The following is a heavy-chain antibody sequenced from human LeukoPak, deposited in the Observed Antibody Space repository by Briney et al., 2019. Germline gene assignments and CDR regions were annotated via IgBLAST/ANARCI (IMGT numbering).Heavy chain of an antibody. D-gene: IGHD3/OR15-3a*01. CDR2: IYSGGST. CDR1: GFTVSSNY. J-gene: IGHJ5*02. Sequence: QTGGSLRLSCAASGFTVSSNYMSWVRQAPGKGLEWVSVIYSGGSTYYADSVKGRFTISRDNSKNTLYLQMNSLRAEDTAVYYCARDSRLFGLYNWFDPWGQGTLVTVSS. CDR3: ARDSRLFGLYNWFDP. V-gene: IGHV3-66*01.